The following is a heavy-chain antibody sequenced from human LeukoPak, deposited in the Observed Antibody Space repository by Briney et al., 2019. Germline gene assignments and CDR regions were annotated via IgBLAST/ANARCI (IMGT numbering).Heavy chain of an antibody. J-gene: IGHJ4*02. V-gene: IGHV4-39*07. Sequence: PSETLSLTCSVSGGSISSSSYYWGWIRQPPGKGLEWVGCIYYSGSTYYNPSLKSRVTISVDTSKNQFSLKLSSVTAADTAVYYCARDDYYDSSGYYPSVVWGQGTLVTVSS. D-gene: IGHD3-22*01. CDR2: IYYSGST. CDR1: GGSISSSSYY. CDR3: ARDDYYDSSGYYPSVV.